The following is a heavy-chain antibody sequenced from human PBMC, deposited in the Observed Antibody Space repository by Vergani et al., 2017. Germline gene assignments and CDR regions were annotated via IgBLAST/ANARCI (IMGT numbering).Heavy chain of an antibody. CDR1: GGSISSHY. J-gene: IGHJ6*02. D-gene: IGHD6-13*01. Sequence: QVQLQESGPGLVKPSETLSLTCTVSGGSISSHYWSWIRQPPGKGLEWIGYIYYSGSTNYNPSLKSRVTISVDTSKNQFSLKLSSVTAADTAVYYCARVRAAADYYYYYGMDVWGQGTTVTVSS. V-gene: IGHV4-59*11. CDR2: IYYSGST. CDR3: ARVRAAADYYYYYGMDV.